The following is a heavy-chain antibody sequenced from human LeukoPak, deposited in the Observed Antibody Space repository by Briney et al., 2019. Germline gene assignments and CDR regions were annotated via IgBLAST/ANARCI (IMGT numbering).Heavy chain of an antibody. CDR2: IYWNDDK. V-gene: IGHV2-5*01. D-gene: IGHD4-17*01. CDR3: AHGYGDYLWPSFDP. CDR1: GFSLSTSGVD. J-gene: IGHJ5*02. Sequence: SGPTLVNPTQTLTLTCTFSGFSLSTSGVDVGWIRQPPGKALEWLALIYWNDDKRYSPSLKSRLTITKDTSKNQVVLTMTNMGPVDTATYYCAHGYGDYLWPSFDPWGQGTLVTVSS.